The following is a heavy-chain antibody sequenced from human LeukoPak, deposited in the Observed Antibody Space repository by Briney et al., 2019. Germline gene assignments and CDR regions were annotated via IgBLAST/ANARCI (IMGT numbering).Heavy chain of an antibody. V-gene: IGHV3-21*01. CDR2: ISSSSSYI. CDR1: GFTFSSYS. Sequence: GGSLRLSCAASGFTFSSYSMNWVRQGPGKGLEWVSSISSSSSYIYYADSVKGRFTISRDNAKNSLYLQMNSLRAEDTAVYYCAREGVKNPYFDYWGQGTLVTVSS. D-gene: IGHD3-16*01. CDR3: AREGVKNPYFDY. J-gene: IGHJ4*02.